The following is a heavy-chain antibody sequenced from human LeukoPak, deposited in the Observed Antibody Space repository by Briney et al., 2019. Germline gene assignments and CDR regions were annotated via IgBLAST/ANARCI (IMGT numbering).Heavy chain of an antibody. CDR1: GGSISTSNYY. D-gene: IGHD4-17*01. CDR3: TREYGFMTTVFHAFDI. CDR2: IFYSGST. J-gene: IGHJ3*02. V-gene: IGHV4-39*07. Sequence: SETLSLTCTVSGGSISTSNYYWGWIRQPPGKGLEWIGNIFYSGSTYYNPSLKSRVTISVDTSKNQFSLKLSSVTAADTAIYYCTREYGFMTTVFHAFDIWGQGTMVTVSS.